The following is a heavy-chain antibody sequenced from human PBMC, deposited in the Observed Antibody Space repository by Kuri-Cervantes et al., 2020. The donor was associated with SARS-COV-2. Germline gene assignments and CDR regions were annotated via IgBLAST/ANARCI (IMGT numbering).Heavy chain of an antibody. CDR1: GGSISSYY. CDR2: IYTSGST. Sequence: SETLSLTCTVSGGSISSYYWSWIRQPAGKGLEWIGRIYTSGSTYYNPSLKSRVTISVDTSKNQVSLKLTSVTAADTAVYYCATNSVSDSYYNGDMDVWGKGTTVTVSS. V-gene: IGHV4-4*07. J-gene: IGHJ6*03. CDR3: ATNSVSDSYYNGDMDV. D-gene: IGHD3-10*01.